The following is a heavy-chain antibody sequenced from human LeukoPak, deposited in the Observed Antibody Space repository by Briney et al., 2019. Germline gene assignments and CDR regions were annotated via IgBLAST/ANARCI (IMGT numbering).Heavy chain of an antibody. D-gene: IGHD2-2*03. J-gene: IGHJ4*02. CDR1: GFTFSSYA. Sequence: GGSLRLSCAASGFTFSSYAMHWVRQAPGKGLEWVAVISYDGSNKYYADSVKGRFTISRDFSKNTLYLQMDSLRAEDTAVYYCTTLKSGYCTPTSCLNYFDFWGQGKLVTVSS. V-gene: IGHV3-30-3*01. CDR3: TTLKSGYCTPTSCLNYFDF. CDR2: ISYDGSNK.